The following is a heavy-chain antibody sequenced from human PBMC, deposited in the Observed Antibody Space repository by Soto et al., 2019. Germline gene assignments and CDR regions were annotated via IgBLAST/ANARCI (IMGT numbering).Heavy chain of an antibody. CDR3: ARAGTVQLWLRPYFDY. Sequence: GASVKVSCKASGYTFTSYGISWVRPAPGQGLEWMGWISAYNGNTNYAQKLQGRVTMTTDTSTSTAYMELRSLRSDDTAVYYCARAGTVQLWLRPYFDYWGQGTLVTVSS. CDR2: ISAYNGNT. D-gene: IGHD5-18*01. V-gene: IGHV1-18*04. CDR1: GYTFTSYG. J-gene: IGHJ4*02.